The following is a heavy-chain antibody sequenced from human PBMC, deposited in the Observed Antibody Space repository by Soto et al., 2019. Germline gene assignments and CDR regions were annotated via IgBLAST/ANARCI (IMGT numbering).Heavy chain of an antibody. J-gene: IGHJ4*02. D-gene: IGHD3-16*02. Sequence: QVQLVESGGGLVKPGGSLRLSCAASGFTFSDYYMSWIRQAPGKGLEWVSYISSSSSYTNYADSVKGRFTISRDNAKNSLYLQMNRLRAEDTAVYYCARVKGLYVWGSYRYWGQGTLVTVSS. CDR1: GFTFSDYY. V-gene: IGHV3-11*05. CDR2: ISSSSSYT. CDR3: ARVKGLYVWGSYRY.